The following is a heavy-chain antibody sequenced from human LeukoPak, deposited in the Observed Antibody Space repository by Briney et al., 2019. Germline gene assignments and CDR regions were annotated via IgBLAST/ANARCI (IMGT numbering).Heavy chain of an antibody. CDR1: GFTFSSYA. CDR2: ISGSGGST. V-gene: IGHV3-23*01. Sequence: GGSLRLSCAASGFTFSSYAMSWVRQAPGKGLEWVSAISGSGGSTYYADSVKGRFTISRDNSKNTLYLQMNSLTGEDTAIYFCARRNAGSSRRVYYFDNWGQGTLVTVSS. J-gene: IGHJ4*02. D-gene: IGHD1-26*01. CDR3: ARRNAGSSRRVYYFDN.